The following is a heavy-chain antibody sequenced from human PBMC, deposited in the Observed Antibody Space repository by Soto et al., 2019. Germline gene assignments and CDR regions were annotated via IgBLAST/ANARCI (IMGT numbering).Heavy chain of an antibody. CDR2: INAGNGNT. Sequence: ASVKVSCKASGYTFTSYAMHWVRQAPGQRLEWMGWINAGNGNTKYSQKFQGRITITRDTSASTAYMELSSLRSEDTAVYYCARDSECVSGGSCYPDRAYYGMDVWGQGTTVTVSS. D-gene: IGHD2-15*01. CDR1: GYTFTSYA. J-gene: IGHJ6*02. CDR3: ARDSECVSGGSCYPDRAYYGMDV. V-gene: IGHV1-3*01.